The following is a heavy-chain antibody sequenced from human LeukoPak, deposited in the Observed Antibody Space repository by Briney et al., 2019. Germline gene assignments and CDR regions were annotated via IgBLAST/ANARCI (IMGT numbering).Heavy chain of an antibody. CDR2: IIPIFGTA. V-gene: IGHV1-69*13. CDR1: GGTFSSYA. Sequence: SVKVSCKASGGTFSSYAISLLRQAPGQGLEWMGGIIPIFGTANYAQKFQGRVTITADESTSTAYMELSSLRSEDAAVYYCAREIVVVPAAIVGYFDYWGQGTLVTVSS. D-gene: IGHD2-2*01. CDR3: AREIVVVPAAIVGYFDY. J-gene: IGHJ4*02.